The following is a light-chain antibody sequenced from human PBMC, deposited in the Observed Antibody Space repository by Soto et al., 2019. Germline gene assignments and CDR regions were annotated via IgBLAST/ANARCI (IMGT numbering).Light chain of an antibody. CDR3: TSYTSSNTVV. Sequence: QSALTQPASVSGSPGQSITISCTGTSSDVGGYNYVSWYQHHPGKAPKLMIYAVSNRPSGVSNRFSGSKSGNTASLTISGLQAEDEADYYCTSYTSSNTVVFGGGTQLTVL. CDR1: SSDVGGYNY. CDR2: AVS. J-gene: IGLJ2*01. V-gene: IGLV2-14*01.